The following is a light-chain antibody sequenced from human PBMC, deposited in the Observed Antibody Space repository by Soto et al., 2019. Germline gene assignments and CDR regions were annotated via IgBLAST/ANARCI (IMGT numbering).Light chain of an antibody. Sequence: ERVLTQSPASLSVSPGERATLSCRASQSLSNSLAWYQQKPGQAPRLLIDGASTRATGIPARFSGSGSGTEFTLTIGSLQSEDFAVYFCQQRSSWPLTFGQGTRLEIK. CDR1: QSLSNS. CDR3: QQRSSWPLT. V-gene: IGKV3-15*01. CDR2: GAS. J-gene: IGKJ5*01.